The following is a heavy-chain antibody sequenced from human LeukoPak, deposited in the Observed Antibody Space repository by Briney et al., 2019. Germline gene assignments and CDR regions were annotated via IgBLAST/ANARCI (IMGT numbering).Heavy chain of an antibody. CDR3: ARPYCSGGSCYSRSYAY. CDR1: GGTFSSYA. J-gene: IGHJ4*02. Sequence: SVKVSCKASGGTFSSYAISWVRQAPGQGLEWMGRITPILGVANYAQKFQGRVTITADKSTSTAYMELSSLRSEDTAVYYCARPYCSGGSCYSRSYAYWGQGTLVTVSS. CDR2: ITPILGVA. V-gene: IGHV1-69*04. D-gene: IGHD2-15*01.